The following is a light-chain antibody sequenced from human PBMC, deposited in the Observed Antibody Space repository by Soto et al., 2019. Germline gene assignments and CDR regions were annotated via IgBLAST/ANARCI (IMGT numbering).Light chain of an antibody. V-gene: IGKV3-20*01. CDR2: DTS. CDR1: QSLANSF. Sequence: EIVLTQSPGSLSLSPRERATLSCSASQSLANSFIAWYQQKPGQAPRLLIYDTSSRASGIPDRFSGSGSGTDFTLTISRLETEDFAVSYCQQYGTSEIIFGQGTRLEIK. CDR3: QQYGTSEII. J-gene: IGKJ5*01.